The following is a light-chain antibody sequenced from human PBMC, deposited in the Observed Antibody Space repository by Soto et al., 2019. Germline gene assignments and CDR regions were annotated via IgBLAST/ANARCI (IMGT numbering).Light chain of an antibody. CDR2: DVS. V-gene: IGLV2-14*01. CDR1: SSDVGGYNY. CDR3: CSYTSSSTYV. J-gene: IGLJ1*01. Sequence: QSALTQPASVSGCPGQSITISCTGTSSDVGGYNYVSWYQQHPGKAPKLMIYDVSNRPSGVSNRFSGSKSGNTASLTISGLQAEDEADYYCCSYTSSSTYVFGVGTKLTVL.